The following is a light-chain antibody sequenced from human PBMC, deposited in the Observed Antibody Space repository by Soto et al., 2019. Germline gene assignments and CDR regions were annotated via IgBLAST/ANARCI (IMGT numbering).Light chain of an antibody. J-gene: IGLJ1*01. CDR1: SSDVGGYNY. CDR2: DVS. Sequence: QSVLTQPRSESASPGQSVTLSCTGTSSDVGGYNYVSWYHRHPGKAPKLMIYDVSRRPSGVPDRFSGSKSGNTASLTISGLQAEDEADYDCCSYAGSYTYVFGTGTKVTVL. V-gene: IGLV2-11*01. CDR3: CSYAGSYTYV.